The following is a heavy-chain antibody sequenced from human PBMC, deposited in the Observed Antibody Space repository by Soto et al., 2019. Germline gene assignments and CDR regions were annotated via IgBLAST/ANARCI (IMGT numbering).Heavy chain of an antibody. V-gene: IGHV1-69*06. Sequence: QVQLVQSGAEVKKPGSSVKVSCKASGGTFNSYGITWVRQAPGQGLEWMGGIIPIFGTPNYAQKFQGRVTITADKSTSTAYMELNSLRSEDTAVYYCAIRYSSGGDYWGQGTLVTVSS. CDR1: GGTFNSYG. D-gene: IGHD6-25*01. CDR2: IIPIFGTP. CDR3: AIRYSSGGDY. J-gene: IGHJ4*02.